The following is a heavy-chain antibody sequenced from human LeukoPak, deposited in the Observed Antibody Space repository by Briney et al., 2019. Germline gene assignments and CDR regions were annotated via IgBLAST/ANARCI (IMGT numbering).Heavy chain of an antibody. CDR2: INHSGST. CDR1: GDSISSSPYY. V-gene: IGHV4-39*07. Sequence: SETLSLTCTVSGDSISSSPYYWGWIRQPPGKGLEWIGEINHSGSTHYNPSLKSRVPISVDTSKNQFSLKLSSVTAADTAVYYCARGLLGDCSGGSCYPYYFDYWGQGTLVTVSS. D-gene: IGHD2-15*01. CDR3: ARGLLGDCSGGSCYPYYFDY. J-gene: IGHJ4*02.